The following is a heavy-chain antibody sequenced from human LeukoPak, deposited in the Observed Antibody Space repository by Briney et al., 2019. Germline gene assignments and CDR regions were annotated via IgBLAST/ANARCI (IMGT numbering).Heavy chain of an antibody. CDR2: IGISSSTI. J-gene: IGHJ4*02. CDR3: ARRTAGGYSYGWEYYFDY. Sequence: PGGSLRLSCAASGFTFSSYSMNWVRQAPGKGLEWVSYIGISSSTIDYADSVKGRFTISRDNTKNSLYLQMNSLRAEDTALYHCARRTAGGYSYGWEYYFDYWGQGTLVTVSS. V-gene: IGHV3-48*04. D-gene: IGHD5-18*01. CDR1: GFTFSSYS.